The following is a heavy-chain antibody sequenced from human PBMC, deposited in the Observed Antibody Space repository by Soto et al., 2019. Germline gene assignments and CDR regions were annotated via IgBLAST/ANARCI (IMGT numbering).Heavy chain of an antibody. CDR2: FSAYNGNT. D-gene: IGHD3-10*01. CDR3: ARDYGFGEVFDH. V-gene: IGHV1-18*01. Sequence: QVQLVQSGAEVKKPGASVKVSCKASGSTFTTYGISWVRQAPGQGLEGMGGFSAYNGNTNYAQKLQGRVTMTPGTATSTAYMELRSLRSDDTAVYYCARDYGFGEVFDHWGQGTLVTGSS. CDR1: GSTFTTYG. J-gene: IGHJ5*02.